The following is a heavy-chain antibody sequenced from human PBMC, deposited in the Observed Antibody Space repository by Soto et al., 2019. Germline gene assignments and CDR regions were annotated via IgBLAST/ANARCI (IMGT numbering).Heavy chain of an antibody. CDR1: GLTFDSYW. CDR2: IKQDGSEK. V-gene: IGHV3-7*01. CDR3: ATGGGSWHY. J-gene: IGHJ4*02. D-gene: IGHD6-13*01. Sequence: EVQLEESGGGLVQPGGSLRLSCAASGLTFDSYWMSWVRQAPGKGLEWVANIKQDGSEKNFVDSVKGRFTISRDNAKNSLYLQMNSLRAEDTAMYYCATGGGSWHYWGQGTLVTVPS.